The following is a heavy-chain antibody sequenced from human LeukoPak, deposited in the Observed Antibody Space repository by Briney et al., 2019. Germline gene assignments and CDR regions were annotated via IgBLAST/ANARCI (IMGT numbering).Heavy chain of an antibody. J-gene: IGHJ4*02. V-gene: IGHV4-34*01. Sequence: SETLSLTCAVYGGSFSGYYWSWIRQPPGKXLEWIGEINHSGSTNYNPSLKSRVTISVDTSKNQFSLKLSSVTAADTAVYYCAREAAAGYFDYWGQGTLVTVSS. D-gene: IGHD6-13*01. CDR2: INHSGST. CDR3: AREAAAGYFDY. CDR1: GGSFSGYY.